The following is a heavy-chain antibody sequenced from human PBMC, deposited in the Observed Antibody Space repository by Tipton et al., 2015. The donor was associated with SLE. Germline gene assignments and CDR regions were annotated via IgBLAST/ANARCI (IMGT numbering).Heavy chain of an antibody. D-gene: IGHD2-21*01. CDR3: VKDCGDWDHDAFDI. V-gene: IGHV3-23*01. J-gene: IGHJ3*02. CDR1: GFTFSNYP. CDR2: ISGSGYST. Sequence: SLRLSCAASGFTFSNYPMSWVRQAPGKGLEWVSAISGSGYSTYYADSVKGRLTISRDNSKNTLFLQMNSLRAEDTAVYYCVKDCGDWDHDAFDIWGQGTMVTVSS.